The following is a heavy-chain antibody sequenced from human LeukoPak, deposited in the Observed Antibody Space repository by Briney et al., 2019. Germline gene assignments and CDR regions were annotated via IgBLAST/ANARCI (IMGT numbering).Heavy chain of an antibody. D-gene: IGHD2-8*01. CDR1: GGSISSYY. J-gene: IGHJ1*01. CDR2: IYYSGST. Sequence: PSETLSLTCSVSGGSISSYYWSWIRQPPGKGLEWIGYIYYSGSTNYNPSLKSRVTISVDTSKNQFSLKLSSVTAADTAVYYCASHGTNGVQKTKYFQHWGQGTLVTVSS. CDR3: ASHGTNGVQKTKYFQH. V-gene: IGHV4-59*01.